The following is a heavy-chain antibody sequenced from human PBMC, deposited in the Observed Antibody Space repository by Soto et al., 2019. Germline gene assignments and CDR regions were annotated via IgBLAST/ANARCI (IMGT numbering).Heavy chain of an antibody. Sequence: SETLSLTCTVSGGSISSYYWSWIRQPPGKGLEWIGYIYYSGSTNYNPSLKSRVTISVDTSKNQLSLKLSSVTAADTAVYYCAREACSSTSCYPPYYYYGMDVWGQGTTVTVSS. CDR3: AREACSSTSCYPPYYYYGMDV. D-gene: IGHD2-2*01. J-gene: IGHJ6*02. CDR1: GGSISSYY. V-gene: IGHV4-59*01. CDR2: IYYSGST.